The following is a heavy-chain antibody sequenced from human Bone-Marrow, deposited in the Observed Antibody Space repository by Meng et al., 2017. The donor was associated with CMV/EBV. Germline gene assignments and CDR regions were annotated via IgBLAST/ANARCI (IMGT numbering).Heavy chain of an antibody. J-gene: IGHJ6*01. V-gene: IGHV1-2*02. CDR2: INPNSGGT. Sequence: ASVKVSCKASGYTFTGYYMHWVRQAPGQGLEWMGWINPNSGGTNYAQKFQGRVTMTRDTSISTAYMELSRLRSDDTAVYYCAVAVAGYYYYGMDVWGQGTTVTGYS. CDR1: GYTFTGYY. D-gene: IGHD6-19*01. CDR3: AVAVAGYYYYGMDV.